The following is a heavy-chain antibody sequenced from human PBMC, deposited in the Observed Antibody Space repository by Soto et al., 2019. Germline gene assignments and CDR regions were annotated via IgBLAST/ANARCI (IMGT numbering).Heavy chain of an antibody. V-gene: IGHV4-30-2*01. D-gene: IGHD6-19*01. CDR3: ARVSLAVAGFVY. CDR1: GGYIRSGGYP. Sequence: TLPLTCAVFGGYIRSGGYPWSWIRQPPGKGLEWIGYIYHSGSTYYNPSLKSRVTISVDRSKNQFSLKLSSVTAADTAVYYCARVSLAVAGFVYWGQGTLVT. J-gene: IGHJ4*02. CDR2: IYHSGST.